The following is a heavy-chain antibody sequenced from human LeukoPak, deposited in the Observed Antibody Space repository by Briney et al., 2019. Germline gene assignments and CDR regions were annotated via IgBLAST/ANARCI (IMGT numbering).Heavy chain of an antibody. CDR1: GFTFSKYA. Sequence: GGSLRLSCAASGFTFSKYAFHWVRQAPGKGLEWVAIIAYDGSHKYYADSVKGRFTISRENAKNSLYLQMNSLTAGDTAVYFCSRVGSSGWPNYFDSWGQGTLVTVSS. CDR2: IAYDGSHK. J-gene: IGHJ4*02. CDR3: SRVGSSGWPNYFDS. D-gene: IGHD6-19*01. V-gene: IGHV3-30*14.